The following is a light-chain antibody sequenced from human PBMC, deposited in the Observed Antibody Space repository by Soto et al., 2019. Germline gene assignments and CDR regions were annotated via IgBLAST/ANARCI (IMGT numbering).Light chain of an antibody. Sequence: SYELTQPPSVSVAPGKTARNTCGGNNIGSKSVHWYQQKPGQAPVLVIYYDSDRPSGIPERFSGSNSGNTATLTISRVEAGDEADYYCQVWDSSSDHSVVFGGGTKLTVL. CDR1: NIGSKS. J-gene: IGLJ2*01. CDR2: YDS. V-gene: IGLV3-21*04. CDR3: QVWDSSSDHSVV.